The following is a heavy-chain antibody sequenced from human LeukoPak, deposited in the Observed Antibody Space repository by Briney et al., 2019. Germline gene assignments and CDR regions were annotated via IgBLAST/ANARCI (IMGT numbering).Heavy chain of an antibody. J-gene: IGHJ4*02. Sequence: SETLSLTCTVSGGSISSYYWSWIRQPPGKGLESIGYIYYSGSTNYNPSLKSRVTISIETSKNQFSLNLGSVTAADTAIYYCARQNFLVTTGGPSFYFDYWGQGALVTVSS. CDR2: IYYSGST. CDR3: ARQNFLVTTGGPSFYFDY. CDR1: GGSISSYY. D-gene: IGHD4-17*01. V-gene: IGHV4-59*08.